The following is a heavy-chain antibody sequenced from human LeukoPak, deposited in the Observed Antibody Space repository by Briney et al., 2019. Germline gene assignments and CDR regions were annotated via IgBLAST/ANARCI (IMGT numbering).Heavy chain of an antibody. Sequence: SETLSLTCTVSGGSISSYYWSWIRQPPGKGLEWIGYIYYSGSTNYNPSLKSRVTISVDTSKNQFSLKLSSVTAADTAVYYCARVCPPGYSSSWFFIDYWGQGTLVTVSS. CDR3: ARVCPPGYSSSWFFIDY. D-gene: IGHD6-13*01. V-gene: IGHV4-59*01. CDR2: IYYSGST. J-gene: IGHJ4*02. CDR1: GGSISSYY.